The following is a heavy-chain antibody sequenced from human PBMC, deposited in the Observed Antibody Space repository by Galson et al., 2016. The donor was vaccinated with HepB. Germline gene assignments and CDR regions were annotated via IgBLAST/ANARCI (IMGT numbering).Heavy chain of an antibody. CDR3: ARDGRYFDWLLSGPDAFDF. Sequence: SLRLSCAGSGSGYTFSSYWMTWVRQAPGKGLEWVASINQDGREKHYVDSLKGRFTISRDNAKKTLFLQMMKLRVDDTAVYYCARDGRYFDWLLSGPDAFDFWGQGAQVTVSS. J-gene: IGHJ4*02. D-gene: IGHD3-9*01. CDR2: INQDGREK. CDR1: GSGYTFSSYW. V-gene: IGHV3-7*03.